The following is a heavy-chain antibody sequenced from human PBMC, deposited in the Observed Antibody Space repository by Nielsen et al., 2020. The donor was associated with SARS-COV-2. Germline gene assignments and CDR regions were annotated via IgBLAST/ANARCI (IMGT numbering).Heavy chain of an antibody. CDR2: IYYSGST. CDR3: ARGFQVSSITMIVVVITTGWFDP. Sequence: SETLSLTCTVSGGSISSSSYYWVWIRQPPGKGLEWIGSIYYSGSTYYNPSLKSRVTISVDTSKNQFSLKLSSVTAADTAVYYCARGFQVSSITMIVVVITTGWFDPWGQGTLVTVSS. J-gene: IGHJ5*02. V-gene: IGHV4-39*01. D-gene: IGHD3-22*01. CDR1: GGSISSSSYY.